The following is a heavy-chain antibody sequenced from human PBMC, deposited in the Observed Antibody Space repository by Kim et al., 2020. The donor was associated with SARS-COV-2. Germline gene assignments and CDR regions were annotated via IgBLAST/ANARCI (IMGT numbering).Heavy chain of an antibody. J-gene: IGHJ6*02. Sequence: ASVKVSCKASGYTFTGYYMHWVRQAPGQGLEWMGRINPNSGGTNYAQKFQGRVTMTRDTSISTAYMELSRLRSDDTAVYYCASGTGHNWNYESDYYYGMDVWGQGTTVTVSS. D-gene: IGHD1-7*01. CDR1: GYTFTGYY. CDR2: INPNSGGT. CDR3: ASGTGHNWNYESDYYYGMDV. V-gene: IGHV1-2*06.